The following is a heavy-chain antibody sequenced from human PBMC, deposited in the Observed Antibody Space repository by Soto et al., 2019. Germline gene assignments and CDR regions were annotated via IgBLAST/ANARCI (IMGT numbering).Heavy chain of an antibody. CDR1: GFTFSSYW. V-gene: IGHV3-7*02. J-gene: IGHJ6*02. CDR2: IKQDGSQK. Sequence: GGSLRLSCAASGFTFSSYWMSWVRQAPGKGLEWVANIKQDGSQKWYVDSVKGRFTISRDNARNSLYLQMNSLRVEDTAVYYCARVRALAADGMDVWGQGTTVTVSS. D-gene: IGHD6-19*01. CDR3: ARVRALAADGMDV.